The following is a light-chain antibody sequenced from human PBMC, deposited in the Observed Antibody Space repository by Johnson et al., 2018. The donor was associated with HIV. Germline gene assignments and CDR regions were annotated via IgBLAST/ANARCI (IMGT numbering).Light chain of an antibody. CDR1: SSNIGNNY. V-gene: IGLV1-51*02. Sequence: AVLTQPPSVSAAPGQKVTISCSGSSSNIGNNYVSWYQQLPGTAPKLLIYENNKRPSGIPDRFSGSKSGTSATLGITGLQTGDEADYYCGTWDTSLSAGGVFGTGTKGTVL. CDR2: ENN. J-gene: IGLJ1*01. CDR3: GTWDTSLSAGGV.